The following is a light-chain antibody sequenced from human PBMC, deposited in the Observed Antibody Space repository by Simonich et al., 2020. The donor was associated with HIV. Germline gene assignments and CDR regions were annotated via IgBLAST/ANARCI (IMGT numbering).Light chain of an antibody. CDR1: QGIINY. Sequence: DIQMTQSPSSLSASVVDRVTITYRASQGIINYLDCYQQKPGKVPKLLIYAASTLQSGVPSRFSGSGSGTDFTLTISSLQPEDVSTYYCQKYNSAPFTFGQGTRLEIK. CDR2: AAS. J-gene: IGKJ5*01. CDR3: QKYNSAPFT. V-gene: IGKV1-27*01.